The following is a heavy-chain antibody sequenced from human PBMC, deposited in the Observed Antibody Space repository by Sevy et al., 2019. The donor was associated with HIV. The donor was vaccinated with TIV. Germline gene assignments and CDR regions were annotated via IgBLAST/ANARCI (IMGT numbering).Heavy chain of an antibody. J-gene: IGHJ4*02. CDR2: IKQDGSEK. Sequence: GGSLRLSCAASGFTFSSYWTSWVRQAPGKGLEWVANIKQDGSEKYYVDSVKGRFTISRDNAKNSLYLQMNSLRAEDTAVYYCARGRRALDYWGQGTLVTVSS. CDR3: ARGRRALDY. CDR1: GFTFSSYW. V-gene: IGHV3-7*01.